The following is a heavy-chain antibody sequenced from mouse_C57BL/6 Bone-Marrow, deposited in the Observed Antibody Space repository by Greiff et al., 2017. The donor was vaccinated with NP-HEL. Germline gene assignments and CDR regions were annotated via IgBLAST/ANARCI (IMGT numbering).Heavy chain of an antibody. J-gene: IGHJ3*01. CDR1: GFNIKDDY. Sequence: EVQLHQSGAELVRPGASVKLSCTASGFNIKDDYMHWVKQRPEQGLEWIGWIDPENGDTEYASKFQGKATITAATSSNTAYLQLSSLTSEDTAVYYCTTYYSNFLWFAYWGQGTLVTVSA. CDR2: IDPENGDT. CDR3: TTYYSNFLWFAY. D-gene: IGHD2-5*01. V-gene: IGHV14-4*01.